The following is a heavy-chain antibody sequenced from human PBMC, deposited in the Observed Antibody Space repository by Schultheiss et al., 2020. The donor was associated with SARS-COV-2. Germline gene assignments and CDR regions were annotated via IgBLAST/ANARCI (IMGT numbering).Heavy chain of an antibody. J-gene: IGHJ6*03. Sequence: SETLSLTCTVSGGSISSYYWSWIRQPAGKGLEWIGRIYTSGSTNYNPSLKSRVTMSVDTSKNQFSLKLSSVTAADTAVYYCARSYSSSFGSYMDVWGKGNTVTVSS. D-gene: IGHD6-13*01. CDR2: IYTSGST. CDR3: ARSYSSSFGSYMDV. V-gene: IGHV4-4*07. CDR1: GGSISSYY.